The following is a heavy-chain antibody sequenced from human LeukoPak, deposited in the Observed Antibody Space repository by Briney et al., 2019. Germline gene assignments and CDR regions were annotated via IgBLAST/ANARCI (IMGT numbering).Heavy chain of an antibody. CDR3: VRHNYGYDY. D-gene: IGHD5-18*01. Sequence: GGSLRLSCAASGFTFNGYWMHWVRQAPGEGPVWVAHILNDGGSTSYADSVKGRFTTSRDNAKNTLSLQMNSLRAEDTAVYYCVRHNYGYDYWGQGTPVTVSS. V-gene: IGHV3-74*01. J-gene: IGHJ4*02. CDR1: GFTFNGYW. CDR2: ILNDGGST.